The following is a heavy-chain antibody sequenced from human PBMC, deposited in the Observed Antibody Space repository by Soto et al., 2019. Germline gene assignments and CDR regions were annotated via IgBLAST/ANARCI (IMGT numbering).Heavy chain of an antibody. CDR1: GFTFTSSA. D-gene: IGHD3-22*01. V-gene: IGHV1-58*01. CDR2: IVVGSGNT. J-gene: IGHJ4*02. Sequence: GASVKVSCKASGFTFTSSAVQWVRQARGQRLEWIGWIVVGSGNTNYAQKFQERVTITRDMSTSTAYMELSSLRSEDTAVYYCAADYFSYESSFDYWGQGTLVTVSS. CDR3: AADYFSYESSFDY.